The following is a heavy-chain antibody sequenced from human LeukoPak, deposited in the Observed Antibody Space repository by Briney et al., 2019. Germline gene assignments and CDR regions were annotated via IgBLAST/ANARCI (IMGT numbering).Heavy chain of an antibody. CDR3: ARDDGSGWYHY. V-gene: IGHV4-4*07. CDR2: MHTSGST. Sequence: SETLSLTCTVSGGSISGYYWNWIRQPAGKGLEWIGRMHTSGSTNYNPSLKSRITVSVDTSKNQFSLKLNSLTAADAAVYYCARDDGSGWYHYWGQGTLVTVSS. D-gene: IGHD6-19*01. J-gene: IGHJ4*02. CDR1: GGSISGYY.